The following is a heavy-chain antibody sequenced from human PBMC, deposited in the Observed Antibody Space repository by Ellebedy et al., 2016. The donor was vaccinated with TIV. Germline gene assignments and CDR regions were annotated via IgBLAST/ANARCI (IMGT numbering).Heavy chain of an antibody. V-gene: IGHV4-59*01. D-gene: IGHD3-22*01. J-gene: IGHJ4*02. CDR2: IHFSGIP. CDR1: GVSISSYY. CDR3: ARGGSGYQPFEF. Sequence: MPSETLSLTCSVSGVSISSYYWSWIRQPPGKGLEWIGNIHFSGIPNYTPSLKSRVSISGATSKNQFFLNLTSVTAADTALYYCARGGSGYQPFEFWGQGTLAIVSS.